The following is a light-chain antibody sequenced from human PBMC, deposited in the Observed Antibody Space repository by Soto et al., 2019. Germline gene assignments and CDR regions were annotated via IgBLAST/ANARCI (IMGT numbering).Light chain of an antibody. CDR3: SSYTTSNTRQIV. CDR1: XXXXXGYNY. CDR2: DVS. V-gene: IGLV2-14*03. J-gene: IGLJ1*01. Sequence: QSVLTQPASVSGSPGQSXTXXXXXTXXXXXGYNYVSWYQHHPGKAPKLMIYDVSNRPSGVSNRFSGSKSGNAASLTISGLQPEDEADYYCSSYTTSNTRQIVFGTGTKLTVL.